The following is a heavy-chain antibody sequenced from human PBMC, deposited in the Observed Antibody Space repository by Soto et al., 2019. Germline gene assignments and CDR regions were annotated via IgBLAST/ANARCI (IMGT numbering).Heavy chain of an antibody. D-gene: IGHD5-12*01. CDR2: IHYNGNT. V-gene: IGHV4-59*01. J-gene: IGHJ4*02. CDR1: GDSISAYS. CDR3: AREGNLGGWLQPLDF. Sequence: QVQLQVSGPGLVKPSETLSLTCTVSGDSISAYSWSWVRQPPGKGLEWIGNIHYNGNTKYSPSLKSRVTMSVDTSKNHFSLRLISVTAADTAIYFCAREGNLGGWLQPLDFWGQGTLVTVSS.